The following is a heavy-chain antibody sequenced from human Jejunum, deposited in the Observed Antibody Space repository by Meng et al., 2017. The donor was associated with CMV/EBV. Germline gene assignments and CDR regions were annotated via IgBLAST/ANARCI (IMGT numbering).Heavy chain of an antibody. Sequence: FSSSAMRWFRQAPVKGLEWISAVRGSGDSTFYADSVTSRFTISRDNSKSTLHLQMNGLRAEDTAVYYCAKDLVWTYDSTTPKEYWGQGTLVTVSS. CDR3: AKDLVWTYDSTTPKEY. CDR1: FSSSA. D-gene: IGHD3-22*01. J-gene: IGHJ1*01. V-gene: IGHV3-23*01. CDR2: VRGSGDST.